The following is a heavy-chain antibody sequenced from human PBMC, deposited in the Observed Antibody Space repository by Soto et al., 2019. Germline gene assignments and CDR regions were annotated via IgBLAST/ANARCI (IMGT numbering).Heavy chain of an antibody. V-gene: IGHV1-3*01. D-gene: IGHD3-22*01. CDR2: INAGNGNT. CDR1: GYTFTSYA. Sequence: ASVKVSCKASGYTFTSYAMHWVRQAPGQRLEWMGWINAGNGNTKYSQKFQGRVTITRDTSASTAYMELSSLRSEDTAVYYCARVKNGYYYDSSGYSWLFRNGLWVYFDYWGQGTLVTVSS. CDR3: ARVKNGYYYDSSGYSWLFRNGLWVYFDY. J-gene: IGHJ4*02.